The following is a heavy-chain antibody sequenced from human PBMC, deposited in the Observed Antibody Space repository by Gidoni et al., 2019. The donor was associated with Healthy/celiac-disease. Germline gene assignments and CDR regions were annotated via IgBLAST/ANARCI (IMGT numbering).Heavy chain of an antibody. J-gene: IGHJ5*02. V-gene: IGHV4-39*07. D-gene: IGHD3-3*01. CDR3: ARWGAYYDFWSGYSAFDP. CDR2: IYYSGST. Sequence: QLQLQESGPGLVKPSETLSLTCTVSGGSISSSSYYWGWIRQPPGKGLEWIGSIYYSGSTYYNPSLKSRVTISVDTSKNQFSLKLSSVTAADTAVYYCARWGAYYDFWSGYSAFDPWGQGTLVTVSS. CDR1: GGSISSSSYY.